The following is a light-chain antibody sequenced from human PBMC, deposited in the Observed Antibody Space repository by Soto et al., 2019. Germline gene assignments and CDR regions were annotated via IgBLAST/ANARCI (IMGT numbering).Light chain of an antibody. CDR3: QQSYSTPRT. CDR2: AAS. V-gene: IGKV1-39*01. CDR1: QSISSS. J-gene: IGKJ1*01. Sequence: DIQMTQSPSSLSASVGDRVTITCRASQSISSSLNWYQQKPGKAPNLLIYAASSLQSRVPSRFSGSGSGTDFTLTISSLQPEDFATFYCQQSYSTPRTFGQGTKVEIK.